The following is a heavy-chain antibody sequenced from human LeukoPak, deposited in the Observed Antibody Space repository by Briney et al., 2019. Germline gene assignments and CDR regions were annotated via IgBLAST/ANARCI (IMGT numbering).Heavy chain of an antibody. J-gene: IGHJ4*02. Sequence: SETLSLTCTVSGSSISSYYWSWIRQPPGEGLEWIGYIYYSGSTNYNPSLKSRVTISVDTSKNQFSLKLSSVTAADTAVYYCARYSYGLDYWGQGTLVTVSS. CDR1: GSSISSYY. V-gene: IGHV4-59*01. D-gene: IGHD5-18*01. CDR3: ARYSYGLDY. CDR2: IYYSGST.